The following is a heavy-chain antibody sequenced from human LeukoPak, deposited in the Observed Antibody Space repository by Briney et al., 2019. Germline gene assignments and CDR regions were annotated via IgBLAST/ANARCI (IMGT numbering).Heavy chain of an antibody. CDR2: IKQDGSQK. D-gene: IGHD6-13*01. Sequence: GGSLGLSCADSGFTFNKYWMSWVRQAPGKGLEWVANIKQDGSQKYYVDSVKGRFTISRDNAKSSVYLQMNSLRAEDTALYYCARGLATAAAYWGQGALVTVSS. J-gene: IGHJ4*02. CDR1: GFTFNKYW. CDR3: ARGLATAAAY. V-gene: IGHV3-7*01.